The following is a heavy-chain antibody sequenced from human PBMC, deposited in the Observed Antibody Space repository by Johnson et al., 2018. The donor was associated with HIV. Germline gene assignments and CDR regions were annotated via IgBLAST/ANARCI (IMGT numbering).Heavy chain of an antibody. D-gene: IGHD4-23*01. V-gene: IGHV3-7*02. CDR1: GFTFTNFW. Sequence: EVQLLESGGGLVQPGGSLRLSCAASGFTFTNFWMSWVRQAPGKGLEWVANIKQDGSEKYYVDSVKGRFTISRDNANNSLYLKMNSLRAEETAVYYCAGYGWGGNDAFDIWGQGTMVTVSS. CDR2: IKQDGSEK. J-gene: IGHJ3*02. CDR3: AGYGWGGNDAFDI.